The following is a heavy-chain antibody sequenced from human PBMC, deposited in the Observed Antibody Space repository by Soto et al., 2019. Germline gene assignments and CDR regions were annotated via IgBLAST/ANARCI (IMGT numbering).Heavy chain of an antibody. D-gene: IGHD6-19*01. CDR1: GYTFTSYG. CDR3: ASASPWLVLWASDI. J-gene: IGHJ3*02. Sequence: GASVKVSCKASGYTFTSYGISWVRQAPGQGLEWMGWISAYNGNTNYAQKLQGRVTMTTDTSTSTAYMELRSLRSDDTAVYYCASASPWLVLWASDIWCQGTMVTVS. V-gene: IGHV1-18*01. CDR2: ISAYNGNT.